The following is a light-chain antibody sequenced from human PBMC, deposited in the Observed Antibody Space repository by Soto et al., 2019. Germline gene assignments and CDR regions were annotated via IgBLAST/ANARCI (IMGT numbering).Light chain of an antibody. CDR2: DAS. CDR3: QQRSNWPGT. J-gene: IGKJ3*01. CDR1: QSVGTY. Sequence: EIVLTQSPATLSLSPGERAILSCRASQSVGTYLAWYQQKPGQAPRLLIYDASNRATGITARFGGSGSGTYFTLTINSLEPEAFAVYYCQQRSNWPGTFGPGNKVAIK. V-gene: IGKV3-11*01.